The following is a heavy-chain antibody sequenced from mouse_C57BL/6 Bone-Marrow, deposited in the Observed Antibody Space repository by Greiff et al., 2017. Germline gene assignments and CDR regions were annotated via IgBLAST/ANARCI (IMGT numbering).Heavy chain of an antibody. V-gene: IGHV1-81*01. CDR2: IYPRSGNT. J-gene: IGHJ2*01. CDR1: GYTFTSYG. Sequence: QVQLQQSGAELARPGASVKLSCKASGYTFTSYGISWVKQRTGQGLEWIGEIYPRSGNTYYNEKFKGKATLTADKSSSTAYMELRSLTSEDSAVYFLARLSYDGYYYFDYWGQGTTLTVSS. CDR3: ARLSYDGYYYFDY. D-gene: IGHD2-3*01.